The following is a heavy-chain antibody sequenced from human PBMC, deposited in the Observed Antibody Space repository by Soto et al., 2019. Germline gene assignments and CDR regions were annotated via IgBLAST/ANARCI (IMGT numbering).Heavy chain of an antibody. J-gene: IGHJ5*02. D-gene: IGHD1-1*01. CDR1: GYTFTSYG. Sequence: ASVKVSCKASGYTFTSYGISWMRQAPGQGLEWMGWISAYNGNTNYAQKLQGRVTMTTDTSTSTAYMELRSLRSDDTAVYYCARWNLFVGWFDPWGQGTLVTVSS. CDR3: ARWNLFVGWFDP. CDR2: ISAYNGNT. V-gene: IGHV1-18*01.